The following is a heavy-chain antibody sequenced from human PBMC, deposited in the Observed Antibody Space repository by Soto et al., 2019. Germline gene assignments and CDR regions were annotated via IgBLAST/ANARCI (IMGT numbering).Heavy chain of an antibody. D-gene: IGHD3-9*01. Sequence: QVQLQQWGAGLLKPSETLSLTCAVYGGSFSGYYWSWIRQPPGKGLEWIGEINHSGSTNYNPSLKSRVTISVDKYKNQFSQKLSSVTAADTAVYYCARVHFDWLEEKGGWFDPWGQGTLVTVSS. CDR1: GGSFSGYY. CDR3: ARVHFDWLEEKGGWFDP. J-gene: IGHJ5*02. CDR2: INHSGST. V-gene: IGHV4-34*01.